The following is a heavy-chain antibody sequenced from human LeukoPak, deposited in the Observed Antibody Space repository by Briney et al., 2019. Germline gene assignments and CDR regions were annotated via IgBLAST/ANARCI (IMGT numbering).Heavy chain of an antibody. CDR2: ITGSDDIT. J-gene: IGHJ4*02. Sequence: GGSLRLSCAASGFIFSNYAMSWVRQAPGKGLEWVSAITGSDDITYYADSVKGRFTISRDNSKNTLYLQVNSLRAEDTAIYCCAKWGDYDILTGYYDSDYWGQGTLVTVSS. V-gene: IGHV3-23*01. CDR3: AKWGDYDILTGYYDSDY. D-gene: IGHD3-9*01. CDR1: GFIFSNYA.